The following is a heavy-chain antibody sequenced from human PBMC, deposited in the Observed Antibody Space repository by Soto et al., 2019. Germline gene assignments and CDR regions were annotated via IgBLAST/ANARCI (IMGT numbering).Heavy chain of an antibody. J-gene: IGHJ4*02. CDR1: GYTFTSYG. CDR3: ARNSRYLDWLLSYYFDY. V-gene: IGHV1-18*01. Sequence: GASVKVSCKASGYTFTSYGISWVRQAPGQGLEWMGWISAYNGNTNYAQKLQGRVTMTTDTSTSTAYMELRSLRSDDTAVYYCARNSRYLDWLLSYYFDYWGQGTLVTVSS. D-gene: IGHD3-9*01. CDR2: ISAYNGNT.